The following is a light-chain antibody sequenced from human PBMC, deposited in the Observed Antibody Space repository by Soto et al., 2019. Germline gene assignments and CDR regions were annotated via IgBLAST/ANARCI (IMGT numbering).Light chain of an antibody. CDR1: QSVSSN. J-gene: IGKJ5*01. CDR3: QQYNNYPIT. Sequence: EIGITQSPSTLSSSPVETATLSCRANQSVSSNLAWYQQKPGQAPRLLIYGASTRATGIPARFSGSGSGTDFALTITSLQPDDFATYYCQQYNNYPITFGQGTRLEIK. CDR2: GAS. V-gene: IGKV3-15*01.